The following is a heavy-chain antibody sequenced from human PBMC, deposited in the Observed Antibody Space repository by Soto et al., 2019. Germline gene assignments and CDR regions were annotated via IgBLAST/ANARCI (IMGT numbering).Heavy chain of an antibody. Sequence: ASVKVSCKASGYTFTGYYMHWVRQAPGQGLEWMGWINPNSGGTNYAQKFQGWVTMTRDTSISTAYMELSRLRSDDTAVYYCARFYDFWSGPHEEVPPLQHYYYMEVWGKGTTVTVSS. V-gene: IGHV1-2*04. J-gene: IGHJ6*03. CDR3: ARFYDFWSGPHEEVPPLQHYYYMEV. CDR1: GYTFTGYY. CDR2: INPNSGGT. D-gene: IGHD3-3*01.